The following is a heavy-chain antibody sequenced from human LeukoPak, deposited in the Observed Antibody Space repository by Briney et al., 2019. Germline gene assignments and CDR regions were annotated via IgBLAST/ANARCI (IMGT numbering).Heavy chain of an antibody. Sequence: ASVKVSCKASGYTFTSYGISWVRQAPGQGLEWMGWISAYNGNTNYAQKFQGRVTMTRDTSISTAYMELSRLRSDDTAVYYCARGVGGWSNFDYWGQGTLVTVSS. CDR2: ISAYNGNT. J-gene: IGHJ4*02. CDR1: GYTFTSYG. D-gene: IGHD6-19*01. V-gene: IGHV1-18*01. CDR3: ARGVGGWSNFDY.